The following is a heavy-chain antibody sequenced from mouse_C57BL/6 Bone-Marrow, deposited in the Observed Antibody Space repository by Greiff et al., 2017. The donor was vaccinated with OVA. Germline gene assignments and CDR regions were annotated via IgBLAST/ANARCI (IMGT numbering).Heavy chain of an antibody. CDR3: VRQEGLNYAMDY. CDR2: IRSKSNNYAT. Sequence: EVKLMESGGGLVQPKGSLKLSCAASGFSFNTYAMNWVRQAPGKGLEWVARIRSKSNNYATYYADSVKDRFTISRDDSESMLYLQMNNLKTEDTAMYYCVRQEGLNYAMDYWGKGTSVTVSS. V-gene: IGHV10-1*01. J-gene: IGHJ4*01. CDR1: GFSFNTYA.